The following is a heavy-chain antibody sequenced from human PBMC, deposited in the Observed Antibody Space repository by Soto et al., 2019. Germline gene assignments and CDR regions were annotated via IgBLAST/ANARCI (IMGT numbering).Heavy chain of an antibody. CDR2: ISYDGSNK. J-gene: IGHJ6*02. D-gene: IGHD3-22*01. CDR1: GFTFSSYG. Sequence: LRLSCAASGFTFSSYGMHWVRQAPGKGLEWVAVISYDGSNKYYADSVKGRFTISRDNSKNTLYLQMNSLRAEDTAVYYCAKDDTPLDVWGQGTTVTVSS. CDR3: AKDDTPLDV. V-gene: IGHV3-30*18.